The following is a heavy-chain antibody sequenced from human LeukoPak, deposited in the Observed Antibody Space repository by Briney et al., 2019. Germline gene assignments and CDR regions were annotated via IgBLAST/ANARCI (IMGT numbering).Heavy chain of an antibody. V-gene: IGHV3-30*18. Sequence: GGSLRLSCAASGFTFSSYGMHWVRQAPGKGLEWVAVISYDGSNKYYADSVKGRFTISRDNSKNTLYLQMNSLRAEDTAVYYCAKILWFGEPLRFDYWGQGTLVTVSS. D-gene: IGHD3-10*01. CDR3: AKILWFGEPLRFDY. CDR1: GFTFSSYG. J-gene: IGHJ4*02. CDR2: ISYDGSNK.